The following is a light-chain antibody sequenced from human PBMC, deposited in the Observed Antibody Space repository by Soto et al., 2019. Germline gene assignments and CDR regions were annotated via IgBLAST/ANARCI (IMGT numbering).Light chain of an antibody. CDR2: DVS. V-gene: IGLV2-14*03. CDR1: SSDVGAFNY. Sequence: QSALTQPASVSGSPGQAITISCSGTSSDVGAFNYVSWYQQHPGKAPKLMIYDVSNRPSGVSNRFSGSKSGNTASLTISGLRAEDEADYYCSSHSSSSPYVFGTGTKLTVL. J-gene: IGLJ1*01. CDR3: SSHSSSSPYV.